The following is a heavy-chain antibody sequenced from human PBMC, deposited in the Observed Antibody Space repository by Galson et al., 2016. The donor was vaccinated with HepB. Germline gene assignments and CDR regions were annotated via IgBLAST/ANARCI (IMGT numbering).Heavy chain of an antibody. V-gene: IGHV3-23*01. CDR1: GFTFTDYY. D-gene: IGHD4/OR15-4a*01. CDR3: ARDDYSGGRGSPDY. Sequence: SLRLSCAASGFTFTDYYMDWVRQAPGKGLEWVSGINNGAATTGYAASVKGRFTISRDNSKNTLYLQMNSLRTEDTAVYYCARDDYSGGRGSPDYWGQGTLVTVSS. J-gene: IGHJ4*02. CDR2: INNGAATT.